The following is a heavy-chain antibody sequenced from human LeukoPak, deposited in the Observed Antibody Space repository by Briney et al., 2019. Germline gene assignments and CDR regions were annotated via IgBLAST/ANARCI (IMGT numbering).Heavy chain of an antibody. V-gene: IGHV3-30*04. CDR1: GFTFSSYA. CDR2: ISYDGSNK. J-gene: IGHJ4*02. CDR3: AGGELSAFDY. D-gene: IGHD3-16*02. Sequence: GASLRLSCAASGFTFSSYAMSWVRQAPGKGLEWVAVISYDGSNKYYADSVKGRFTISRDNSKNTLYLQMNSLRAEDTAVYYCAGGELSAFDYWGQGTLVTVSS.